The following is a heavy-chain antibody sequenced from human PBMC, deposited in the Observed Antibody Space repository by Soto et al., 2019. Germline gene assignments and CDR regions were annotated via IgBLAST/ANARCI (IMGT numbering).Heavy chain of an antibody. D-gene: IGHD1-20*01. CDR1: GGSFSGYY. CDR3: ARGRYNWNY. V-gene: IGHV4-34*01. Sequence: PSETLSLTCAVYGGSFSGYYWSWIRQPPGKGLEWIGEINHSGSTNYKPPLKSRVTISVDTSKNQFSLKLSSVTAADTAVYYCARGRYNWNYWGQGTLVTVSS. CDR2: INHSGST. J-gene: IGHJ4*02.